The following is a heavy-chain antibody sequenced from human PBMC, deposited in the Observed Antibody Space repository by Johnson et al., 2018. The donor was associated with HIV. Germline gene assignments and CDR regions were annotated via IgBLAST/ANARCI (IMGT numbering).Heavy chain of an antibody. Sequence: VQLVESGGGLVRSGGSLRVSCAASGFTFRNAWMSWVRQAPGMGLEWVGRVKSKTDGGTIDYAAAVKGRFIISRDDSKNTLYLQMNGLKTEDTAMYYCTTMSALWFGDIHVFGDGFDIWGQGTMVTVSS. J-gene: IGHJ3*02. CDR3: TTMSALWFGDIHVFGDGFDI. CDR1: GFTFRNAW. CDR2: VKSKTDGGTI. D-gene: IGHD3-10*01. V-gene: IGHV3-15*01.